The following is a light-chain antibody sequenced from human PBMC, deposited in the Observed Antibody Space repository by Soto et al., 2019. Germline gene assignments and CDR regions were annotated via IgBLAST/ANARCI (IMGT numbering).Light chain of an antibody. V-gene: IGKV3-15*01. CDR3: QQYSDWPLDYT. CDR1: QSVDSK. J-gene: IGKJ2*01. CDR2: GVS. Sequence: EVVMTQSPATLSVSPGEGATLSCRASQSVDSKLAWYQQKSGQAPRLLIFGVSTRANGVPARFSGSGSGTDFSLTISSLESEDSAVYYCQQYSDWPLDYTFGQGTKVEIK.